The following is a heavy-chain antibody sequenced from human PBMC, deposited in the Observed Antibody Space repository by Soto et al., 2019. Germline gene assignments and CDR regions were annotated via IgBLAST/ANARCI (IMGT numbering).Heavy chain of an antibody. Sequence: EVQLLESGGGLVQPGGSLRLSCAASGFTFSSYAMSWVRQAPGRGLEWVSTVSGSGDSTYYADSVKGRFTISRDNSKSTLYLQMNSLRAEDTAVYYCAKDIYSRMSPYSRGGVFDYWGQGTLVTVSS. CDR1: GFTFSSYA. J-gene: IGHJ4*02. D-gene: IGHD5-18*01. CDR2: VSGSGDST. CDR3: AKDIYSRMSPYSRGGVFDY. V-gene: IGHV3-23*01.